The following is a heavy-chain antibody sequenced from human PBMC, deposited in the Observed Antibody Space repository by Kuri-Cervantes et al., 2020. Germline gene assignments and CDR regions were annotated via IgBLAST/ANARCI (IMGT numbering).Heavy chain of an antibody. Sequence: SETLSLTCTVSGGSVSSGSYYWSWIRQHPGKGLEWIGYIYYSGSTYYNPSLKSLVTISVDTSKNQFSLKLSSVTAADTAVYYCAGSVVVAAAFDYWGQGTLVTVSS. CDR1: GGSVSSGSYY. CDR2: IYYSGST. J-gene: IGHJ4*02. V-gene: IGHV4-31*01. D-gene: IGHD2-15*01. CDR3: AGSVVVAAAFDY.